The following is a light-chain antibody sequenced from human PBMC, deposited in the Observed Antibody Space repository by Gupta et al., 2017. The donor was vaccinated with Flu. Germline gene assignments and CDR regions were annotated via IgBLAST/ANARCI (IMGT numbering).Light chain of an antibody. V-gene: IGLV6-57*01. CDR3: QSYAV. CDR2: EDN. J-gene: IGLJ2*01. Sequence: GKTVTLSCTRSSGSIASNYVQWYQQRPGTSPTTVIYEDNQRPSGVPDRFSGSIDSSSNSASLTISGLKTEDEADYYCQSYAVFGGGTKLTVL. CDR1: SGSIASNY.